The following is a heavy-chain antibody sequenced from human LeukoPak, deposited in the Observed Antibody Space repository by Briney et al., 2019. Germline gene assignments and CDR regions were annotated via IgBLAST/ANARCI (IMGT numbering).Heavy chain of an antibody. J-gene: IGHJ4*01. V-gene: IGHV3-33*06. CDR1: GFTFRYYA. CDR3: VKDLRDMWTFDY. CDR2: IWRDGNTK. Sequence: PGGSLRLSCAASGFTFRYYAMHWVRQGPGNGLEWVAVIWRDGNTKYCADSVKGRFTISRDNARSILYLQMSSLRAEDTAVYYCVKDLRDMWTFDYWGHGTLVTVSS. D-gene: IGHD2-21*01.